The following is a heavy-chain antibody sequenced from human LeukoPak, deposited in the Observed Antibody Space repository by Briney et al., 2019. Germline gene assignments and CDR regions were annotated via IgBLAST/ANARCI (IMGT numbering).Heavy chain of an antibody. J-gene: IGHJ4*02. D-gene: IGHD6-6*01. CDR3: ARFSYSSSSFLGFDY. CDR2: INHSGST. CDR1: GYSISSGYY. V-gene: IGHV4-38-2*02. Sequence: SETLSLTCTVSGYSISSGYYWGWIRQPPGKGLEWIGEINHSGSTNYNPSLKSRVTISVDTSKNQFSLKLSSVTAADTAVYYCARFSYSSSSFLGFDYWGQGTLVTVSS.